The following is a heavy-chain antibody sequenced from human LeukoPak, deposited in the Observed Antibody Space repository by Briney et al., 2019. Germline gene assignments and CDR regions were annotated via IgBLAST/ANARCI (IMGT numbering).Heavy chain of an antibody. J-gene: IGHJ4*02. CDR2: ITTSIDII. Sequence: GGSLRLSCAASGFTLSSYNMNWVRQAPGKGLEWISYITTSIDIISYADSVKGRFTISRDNAKNSLYLQVDSLRAEDTAVYYCARYGYYDTSGYKAFDYWGQGTLVTVSS. CDR3: ARYGYYDTSGYKAFDY. V-gene: IGHV3-48*01. CDR1: GFTLSSYN. D-gene: IGHD3-22*01.